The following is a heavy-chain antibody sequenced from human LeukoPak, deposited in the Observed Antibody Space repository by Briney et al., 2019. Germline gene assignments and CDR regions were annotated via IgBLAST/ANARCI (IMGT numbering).Heavy chain of an antibody. CDR3: ARDPTDCSSTSCYGLGAFDI. V-gene: IGHV4-59*01. CDR2: IYYSGGT. Sequence: KPSETLSLTCTVSGGSISSYYWSWIRQPPGKGLEWIGYIYYSGGTNYNPSLKSRVTISVDTSKNQFSLKLSSVTAADTAVYYCARDPTDCSSTSCYGLGAFDIWGQGTMVTVSS. D-gene: IGHD2-2*01. CDR1: GGSISSYY. J-gene: IGHJ3*02.